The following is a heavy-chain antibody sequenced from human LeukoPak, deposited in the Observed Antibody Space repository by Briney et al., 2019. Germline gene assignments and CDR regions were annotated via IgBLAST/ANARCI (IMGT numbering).Heavy chain of an antibody. CDR3: ARGPLPGGGYYYYYYMDV. J-gene: IGHJ6*03. CDR1: GYTFTSYY. V-gene: IGHV1-69*13. Sequence: ASVKVSCKASGYTFTSYYMHWVRQAPGQGLEWMGGIIPIFGTANYAQKFQGRVTITADESTSTAYMELSSLRSEDTAVYYCARGPLPGGGYYYYYYMDVWGKGTTVTVSS. CDR2: IIPIFGTA. D-gene: IGHD3-16*01.